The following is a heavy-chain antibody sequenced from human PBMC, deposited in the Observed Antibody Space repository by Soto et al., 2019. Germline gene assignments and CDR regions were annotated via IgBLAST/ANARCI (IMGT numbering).Heavy chain of an antibody. V-gene: IGHV4-34*01. J-gene: IGHJ5*02. CDR2: INHSGST. D-gene: IGHD1-26*01. Sequence: SETLSLTCAVYGGSFSGYYWSWIRQPPGKGLEWIGEINHSGSTNYNPSLKSRVTISVDTSKNQFSLKLSSVTAADTAVYYCATDLGYSGSYYAWGQGTLVTVSS. CDR3: ATDLGYSGSYYA. CDR1: GGSFSGYY.